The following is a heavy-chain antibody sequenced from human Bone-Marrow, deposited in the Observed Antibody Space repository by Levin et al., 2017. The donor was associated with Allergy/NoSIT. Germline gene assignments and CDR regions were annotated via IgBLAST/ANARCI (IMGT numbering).Heavy chain of an antibody. CDR3: ARDPGSTNWS. V-gene: IGHV3-53*01. J-gene: IGHJ4*02. CDR1: GFTVSNNY. Sequence: GGSLRLSCAASGFTVSNNYMSWVRQPPGKGLEWVSLIYSVGTTHYADSVRGRFTISRDHSENTLYLQMNNLRAEDTAVYYCARDPGSTNWSWGQGTLVTVSS. D-gene: IGHD6-13*01. CDR2: IYSVGTT.